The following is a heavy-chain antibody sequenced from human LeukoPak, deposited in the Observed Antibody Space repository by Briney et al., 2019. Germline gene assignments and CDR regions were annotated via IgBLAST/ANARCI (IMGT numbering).Heavy chain of an antibody. CDR1: GGTFSAYY. V-gene: IGHV4-34*01. J-gene: IGHJ6*03. D-gene: IGHD2-21*01. CDR2: INHSGST. Sequence: SETLSLTCAVYGGTFSAYYWSWIRQPPGKGLEWIGEINHSGSTNYNPSLKSRVTISVDTSKNQFSLKLSSVTAADTAVYYCARGLQGDEGFPESSYYYYYMDVWAKGTTVTVSS. CDR3: ARGLQGDEGFPESSYYYYYMDV.